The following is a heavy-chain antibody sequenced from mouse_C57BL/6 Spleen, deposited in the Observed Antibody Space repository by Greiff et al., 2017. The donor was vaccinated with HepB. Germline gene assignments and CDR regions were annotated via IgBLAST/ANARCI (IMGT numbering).Heavy chain of an antibody. D-gene: IGHD2-4*01. Sequence: QVHLQQPGAELVMPGASVKLSCKASGYTFTSYWMHWVKQRPGQGLEWIGEIDPSDSYTNYNQKFKGKSTLTVDKSSSTAYMQLSSLTSEDSAVYYCARSDGDYDYYAMDYWGQGTSVTVSS. CDR3: ARSDGDYDYYAMDY. CDR2: IDPSDSYT. V-gene: IGHV1-69*01. J-gene: IGHJ4*01. CDR1: GYTFTSYW.